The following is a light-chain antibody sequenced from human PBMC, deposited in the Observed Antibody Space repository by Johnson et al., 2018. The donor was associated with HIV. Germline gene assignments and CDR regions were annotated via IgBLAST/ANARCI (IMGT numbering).Light chain of an antibody. Sequence: QSVLSQPPSVSAAPGQKVTISCSGSSSNIGNNYVSWYQQLPGTAPKLLIYDNNKRPSDIPDRFSGSKSGTSATLGITGLQTGDEADYYCGAWDSSLSSYVSWTVTKVTVL. J-gene: IGLJ1*01. CDR3: GAWDSSLSSYV. CDR2: DNN. CDR1: SSNIGNNY. V-gene: IGLV1-51*01.